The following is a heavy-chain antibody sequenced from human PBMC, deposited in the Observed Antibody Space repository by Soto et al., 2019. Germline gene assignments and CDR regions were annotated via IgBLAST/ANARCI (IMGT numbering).Heavy chain of an antibody. CDR3: AKVYDSSGYYYYYGMDV. CDR1: GFTFSSYA. CDR2: ISGSGGST. J-gene: IGHJ6*02. D-gene: IGHD3-22*01. V-gene: IGHV3-23*01. Sequence: EVQLLESGGGLVQPGGSLRLSCAASGFTFSSYAMSWVRQAPGKGLEWVSAISGSGGSTYYADSVKGRFTISRDNSKNTLYLQMNSLRAEDTAVYYRAKVYDSSGYYYYYGMDVWGQGTTVTVSS.